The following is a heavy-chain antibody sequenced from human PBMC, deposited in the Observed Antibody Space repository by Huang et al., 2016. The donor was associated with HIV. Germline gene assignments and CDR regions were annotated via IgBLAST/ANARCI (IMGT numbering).Heavy chain of an antibody. CDR3: ARAKDTWDAYDI. Sequence: QVQLVESGGGVVQPGRSLGLSCAASGFPFNNHAMHWVRQAPGKGLEWVAVISNDGSNNYYADSVKGRFTISRDSSKSTLFLHMTSLRTEDTAVYYCARAKDTWDAYDIWGQGTMVIVSS. D-gene: IGHD5-18*01. CDR2: ISNDGSNN. CDR1: GFPFNNHA. J-gene: IGHJ3*02. V-gene: IGHV3-30-3*01.